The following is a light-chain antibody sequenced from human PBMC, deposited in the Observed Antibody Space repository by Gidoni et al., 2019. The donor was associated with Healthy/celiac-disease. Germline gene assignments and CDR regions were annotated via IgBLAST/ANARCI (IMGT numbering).Light chain of an antibody. CDR3: QQSYSTPIT. V-gene: IGKV1-39*01. J-gene: IGKJ5*01. CDR2: AAS. CDR1: QSISSY. Sequence: DIQMTQSPSSLSASVGDRVTITCRASQSISSYLNWYQQKPGKAPKLLIYAASSLQSGVPSRFSGSGSGTDFTLTISSLQPEDFATYYCQQSYSTPITCGQGTRLKIK.